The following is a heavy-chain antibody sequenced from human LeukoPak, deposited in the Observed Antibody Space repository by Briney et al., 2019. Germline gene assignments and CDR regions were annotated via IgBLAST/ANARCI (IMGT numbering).Heavy chain of an antibody. CDR2: ISWNSGSI. J-gene: IGHJ4*02. Sequence: GGSLRLSCAASGFTFDDYAMHWVRQAPGKGLEWVSGISWNSGSIGYADSVKGRFTISRDNSKNTLYLQMNSLRAEDTAVYYCARGPQPYCSSTSCYTVYWGQGTLVTVSS. D-gene: IGHD2-2*02. V-gene: IGHV3-9*01. CDR1: GFTFDDYA. CDR3: ARGPQPYCSSTSCYTVY.